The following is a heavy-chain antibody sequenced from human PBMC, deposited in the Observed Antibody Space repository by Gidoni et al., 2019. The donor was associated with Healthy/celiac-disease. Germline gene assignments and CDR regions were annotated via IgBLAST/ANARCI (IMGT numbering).Heavy chain of an antibody. D-gene: IGHD2-2*02. CDR2: ISYSGST. Sequence: QVQLQESGPGLVKPSETLSLTCPVSGCSIRSYYWSWIRQPPGKGLEWIGYISYSGSTNYNPSLKSRVTISVDTSKNQFSLKLSSVIAADTAVYYCARGGPILAKLGYFDYWGQGTLVTVSS. CDR1: GCSIRSYY. CDR3: ARGGPILAKLGYFDY. J-gene: IGHJ4*02. V-gene: IGHV4-59*01.